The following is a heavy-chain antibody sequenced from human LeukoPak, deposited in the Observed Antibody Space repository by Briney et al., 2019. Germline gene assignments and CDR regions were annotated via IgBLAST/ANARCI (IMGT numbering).Heavy chain of an antibody. CDR3: ARAGGYYDILTGYKRGYNWFDP. Sequence: ASVKVSCKASGYTFTSYDTNWVRQATGQGLEWMGWMNPNSGNTGYAQKFQGRVTITRNTSISTAYMELSSLRSEDTAVYYCARAGGYYDILTGYKRGYNWFDPWGQGTLVTVSS. CDR2: MNPNSGNT. V-gene: IGHV1-8*03. D-gene: IGHD3-9*01. J-gene: IGHJ5*02. CDR1: GYTFTSYD.